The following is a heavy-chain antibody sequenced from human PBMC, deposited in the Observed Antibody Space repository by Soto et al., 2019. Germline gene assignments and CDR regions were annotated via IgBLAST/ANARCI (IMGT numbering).Heavy chain of an antibody. CDR1: GFTFSSYG. CDR2: ISYDGSNK. D-gene: IGHD6-19*01. Sequence: GGSLRLSCAASGFTFSSYGMHWVRQAPGKGLEWVAVISYDGSNKYYADSVKGRFTISRDNSKNTLYLQMNSLRAEDTAVYYCAKPFPSSGWPLEYFQHWGQGTLVTVSS. J-gene: IGHJ1*01. V-gene: IGHV3-30*18. CDR3: AKPFPSSGWPLEYFQH.